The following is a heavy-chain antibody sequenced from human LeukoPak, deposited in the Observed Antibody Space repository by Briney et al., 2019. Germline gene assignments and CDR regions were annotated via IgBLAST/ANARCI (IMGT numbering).Heavy chain of an antibody. Sequence: GGSLRLSCAVSGFTVSSSYMSWVRQAPGKGLEWVSFIYSGGNTYYTDSVKGRFTISRDNSKNTLYLQMNSLRAEDTAVYYCARRVTTGSYFDLGGRGTLVTVSS. D-gene: IGHD4-17*01. V-gene: IGHV3-66*01. CDR1: GFTVSSSY. J-gene: IGHJ2*01. CDR3: ARRVTTGSYFDL. CDR2: IYSGGNT.